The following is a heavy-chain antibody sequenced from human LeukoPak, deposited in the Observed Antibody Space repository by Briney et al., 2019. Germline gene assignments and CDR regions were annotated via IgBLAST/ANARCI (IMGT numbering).Heavy chain of an antibody. CDR2: ISSSSSYI. V-gene: IGHV3-21*01. D-gene: IGHD3-10*01. CDR3: ARDKLLWFGPFYGYMDV. J-gene: IGHJ6*03. Sequence: GGSLRLSCAASGFTFSSYSMNWVRQAPGKGLEWVSSISSSSSYIYYADSVKGRFTISRDNAKNSLYLQMNSLRAEDTAVYYCARDKLLWFGPFYGYMDVWGKETTVTVSS. CDR1: GFTFSSYS.